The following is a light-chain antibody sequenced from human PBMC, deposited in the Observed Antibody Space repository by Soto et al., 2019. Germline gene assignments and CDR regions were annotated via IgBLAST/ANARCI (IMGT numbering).Light chain of an antibody. J-gene: IGKJ5*01. V-gene: IGKV3D-15*01. Sequence: EIVMTQSPATLSVSPGESATLSCRASQSISRYLAWYVQKPGQAPRRVIYGASTWGTGVPTRFTGSGSGTEFTLTISSLQSEYFAVYYCQQYNSWPITFGQGTRLEIK. CDR3: QQYNSWPIT. CDR1: QSISRY. CDR2: GAS.